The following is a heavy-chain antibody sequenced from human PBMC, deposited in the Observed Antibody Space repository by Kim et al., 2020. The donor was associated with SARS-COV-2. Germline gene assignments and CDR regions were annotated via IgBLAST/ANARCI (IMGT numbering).Heavy chain of an antibody. CDR3: ERDYGDYAPTYAFDI. Sequence: SETLSLTCAVYGGSFSGYYWSWIRQPPGKGLEWIGEINHSGSTNYNPSLKSRVTISVDTSKNQFSLKLSSVTAADTAVYYCERDYGDYAPTYAFDIWGQGTMVTVSS. J-gene: IGHJ3*02. V-gene: IGHV4-34*01. CDR2: INHSGST. D-gene: IGHD4-17*01. CDR1: GGSFSGYY.